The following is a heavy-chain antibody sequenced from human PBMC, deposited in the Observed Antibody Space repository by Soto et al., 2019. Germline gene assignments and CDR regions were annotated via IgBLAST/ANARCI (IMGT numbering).Heavy chain of an antibody. D-gene: IGHD3-22*01. CDR3: ARARQYYDCELDP. V-gene: IGHV3-23*01. J-gene: IGHJ5*02. CDR1: GFTFSSYA. CDR2: ITGSGGST. Sequence: GSLRLSCAASGFTFSSYAMNWVRQVPGKGLEWVSVITGSGGSTYYADSVKGRFTISRDNSKNTLYVQMNSLRAEDTAVYYCARARQYYDCELDPWGQGTLVTVSS.